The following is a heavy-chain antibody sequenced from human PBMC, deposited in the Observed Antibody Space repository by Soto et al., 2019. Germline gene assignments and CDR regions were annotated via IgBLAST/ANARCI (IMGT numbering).Heavy chain of an antibody. CDR3: SKGAYNWNYADC. CDR1: GFTFSGYH. CDR2: ISVNDYT. D-gene: IGHD1-7*01. V-gene: IGHV3-11*06. Sequence: GGSLRRSCAASGFTFSGYHISWVRQAPGKGLEWLSYISVNDYTNYADSVKGRFTISRDNAKNSVFLQMNRLRVEDTAVYYCSKGAYNWNYADCWGEGTLVTVSS. J-gene: IGHJ4*02.